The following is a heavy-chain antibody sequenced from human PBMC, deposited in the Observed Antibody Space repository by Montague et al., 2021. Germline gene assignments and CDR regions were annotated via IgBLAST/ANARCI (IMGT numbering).Heavy chain of an antibody. Sequence: SETLSLTCTVSGGSISSSSYYWGWIRQPPGKGLEWIGCIYYSGSTYYSPSLKSRVTISVDTSKNQFSLKLSSVTAADTAVYYCARHVIGNYGMDVWGQGTTVTVSS. V-gene: IGHV4-39*01. CDR3: ARHVIGNYGMDV. CDR2: IYYSGST. D-gene: IGHD3-16*02. CDR1: GGSISSSSYY. J-gene: IGHJ6*02.